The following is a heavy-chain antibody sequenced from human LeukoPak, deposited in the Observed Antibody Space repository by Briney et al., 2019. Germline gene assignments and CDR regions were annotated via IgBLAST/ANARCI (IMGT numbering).Heavy chain of an antibody. CDR1: KFLFSSHA. V-gene: IGHV3-23*01. D-gene: IGHD3-22*01. CDR3: AYYDSSGYYYGRLRY. Sequence: PGGSLRLSCAASKFLFSSHAMTWVRQTPAKGLEWVSSIYAGGNGIQYADSVKGRFTISRDNSKNTLYLQMNSLRAEDTAIYFCAYYDSSGYYYGRLRYWGQGTPVTVSS. CDR2: IYAGGNGI. J-gene: IGHJ4*02.